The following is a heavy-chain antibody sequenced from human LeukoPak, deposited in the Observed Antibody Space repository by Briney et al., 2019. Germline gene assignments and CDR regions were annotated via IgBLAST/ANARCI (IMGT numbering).Heavy chain of an antibody. D-gene: IGHD5-18*01. J-gene: IGHJ6*02. CDR3: ARDRGYSYGLDV. Sequence: SSETLSLTCTVSGGSISSYYWSWIRQPPGKGLEWIGYIYYSGSTNYNPSLKSRVTISVDTSKNQFSLKLSSVTAADTAVYYCARDRGYSYGLDVWGQGTTVTVSS. V-gene: IGHV4-59*01. CDR1: GGSISSYY. CDR2: IYYSGST.